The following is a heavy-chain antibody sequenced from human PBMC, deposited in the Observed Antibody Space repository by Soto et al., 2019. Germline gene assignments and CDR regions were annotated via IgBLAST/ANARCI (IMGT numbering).Heavy chain of an antibody. J-gene: IGHJ4*02. D-gene: IGHD3-3*01. CDR3: ARRLRRVVIIRGISDFDY. CDR1: GGSISSSSYY. CDR2: IYYSGST. V-gene: IGHV4-39*01. Sequence: QLQLQESGPGLVKPSETLSLTCTVSGGSISSSSYYWGWIRQPPGKGLEWIGSIYYSGSTYYNPSLKSRVTISVDTSKNQFSLKLSSVTAADTAVYYCARRLRRVVIIRGISDFDYWGQGTLVTVSS.